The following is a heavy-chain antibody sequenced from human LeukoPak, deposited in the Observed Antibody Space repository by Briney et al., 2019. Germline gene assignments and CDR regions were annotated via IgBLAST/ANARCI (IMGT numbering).Heavy chain of an antibody. CDR3: ARGQFQRDY. CDR2: INHSGRT. J-gene: IGHJ4*02. D-gene: IGHD5-24*01. CDR1: GESFSGYY. V-gene: IGHV4-34*01. Sequence: PSETLSLTCAVYGESFSGYYWNWIRQPPGKGLEWIGEINHSGRTKYNPSLKSRVTISVDTSKNQFSLILSSVTAADTAVYYCARGQFQRDYWGQGTLVTVSS.